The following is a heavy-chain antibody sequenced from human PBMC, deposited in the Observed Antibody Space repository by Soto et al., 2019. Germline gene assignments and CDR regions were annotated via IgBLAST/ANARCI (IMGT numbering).Heavy chain of an antibody. CDR3: ASIGIAEDV. CDR1: GTSISSYY. V-gene: IGHV4-59*12. CDR2: IHYSGTT. J-gene: IGHJ6*02. D-gene: IGHD6-13*01. Sequence: SETLSLTCPVSGTSISSYYWSWIRQPPGKGLEWIANIHYSGTTNYNPSLKSRVTISVDKSKNQFSLKLSSVTAADTAVDYCASIGIAEDVWGQGSTVTVS.